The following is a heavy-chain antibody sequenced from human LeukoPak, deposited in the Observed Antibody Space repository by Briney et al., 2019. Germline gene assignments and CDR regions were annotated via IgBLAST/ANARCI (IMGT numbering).Heavy chain of an antibody. V-gene: IGHV3-66*01. CDR2: LYHGGST. CDR1: GVIVRSNY. J-gene: IGHJ4*02. CDR3: ATRRFGELTY. Sequence: PGGSLRLSCVGSGVIVRSNYMTWVRQAPGKGLEWVSILYHGGSTYYADSVKGRFSISRHTSKNTPYLQMNSLRVEDTAVYYCATRRFGELTYWGQGTLVTVSS. D-gene: IGHD3-10*01.